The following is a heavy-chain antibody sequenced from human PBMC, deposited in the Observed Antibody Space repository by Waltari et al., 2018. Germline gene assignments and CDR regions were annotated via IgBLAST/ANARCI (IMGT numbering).Heavy chain of an antibody. CDR3: ADGHYSDR. D-gene: IGHD2-8*01. V-gene: IGHV3-7*01. Sequence: EVQVVESGGGLVQPGGSLRLSCTASGCTYSDHWINWVRQAPGEGLGWVANINKDGSEKNYVDPVKGRFTISRDNARNSVYLQMNSLRAEDTALYYCADGHYSDRWGQGTLVTVSS. CDR2: INKDGSEK. J-gene: IGHJ4*01. CDR1: GCTYSDHW.